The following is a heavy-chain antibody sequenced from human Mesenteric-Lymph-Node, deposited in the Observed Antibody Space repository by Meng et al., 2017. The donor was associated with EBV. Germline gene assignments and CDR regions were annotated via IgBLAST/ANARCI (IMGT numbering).Heavy chain of an antibody. CDR1: GGSIRSSNW. CDR3: ARGEIVRGEWYFEL. Sequence: VLLQDAGPGVVSPSGPLSLHFFVSGGSIRSSNWWSWVRQSPGKGLEWIGEIYHGGSTNYNPSLKSRVTMSVDKSQNQFSLKLTSVTAADRAIYYCARGEIVRGEWYFELWGRGTLVTVSS. V-gene: IGHV4-4*02. CDR2: IYHGGST. J-gene: IGHJ2*01. D-gene: IGHD1-26*01.